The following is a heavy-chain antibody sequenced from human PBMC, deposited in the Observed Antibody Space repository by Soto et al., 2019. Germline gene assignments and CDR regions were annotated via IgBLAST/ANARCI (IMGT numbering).Heavy chain of an antibody. V-gene: IGHV1-69*01. D-gene: IGHD2-15*01. Sequence: QVQLAQSGAEVRKPGSSVKVSCRASGGSFSDFAFSWVRQAPGQGLEWMGGIIPMFAATKYAQRFQGRVTITADASTRTGYLALNSLTSDDSAVYYCARGGIVAVPAALSSYDDYTNYRFDSWGQGTLVSVSS. J-gene: IGHJ4*02. CDR1: GGSFSDFA. CDR2: IIPMFAAT. CDR3: ARGGIVAVPAALSSYDDYTNYRFDS.